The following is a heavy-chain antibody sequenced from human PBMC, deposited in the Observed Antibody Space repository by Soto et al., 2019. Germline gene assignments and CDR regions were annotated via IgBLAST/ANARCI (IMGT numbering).Heavy chain of an antibody. CDR2: IGAADDP. CDR1: GFTFSAYD. CDR3: ARAYSGRLPRRADYYFAMDV. Sequence: GSLRLSCAASGFTFSAYDMHWVRQTRGKGLEWVSAIGAADDPYYLGSVKGRFTISRENAKNSLYLQMSSLRAEDTAVYYCARAYSGRLPRRADYYFAMDVWGQGTTVTVSS. J-gene: IGHJ6*02. V-gene: IGHV3-13*05. D-gene: IGHD2-15*01.